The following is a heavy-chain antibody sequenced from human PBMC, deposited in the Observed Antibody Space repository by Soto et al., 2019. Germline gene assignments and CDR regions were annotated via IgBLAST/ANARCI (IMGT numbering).Heavy chain of an antibody. D-gene: IGHD2-2*01. CDR1: GASITRGGYY. CDR3: ARQDCSNTSCPPDYYGMDV. CDR2: IYHSGST. V-gene: IGHV4-31*03. J-gene: IGHJ6*02. Sequence: SETLSLTCTVSGASITRGGYYWTWIRQHPVKGLEWIGYIYHSGSTYYNPSLMSRVTMSVDTSQSQFSLKLSSVTAADTAVYYCARQDCSNTSCPPDYYGMDVWGQGTTVTVSS.